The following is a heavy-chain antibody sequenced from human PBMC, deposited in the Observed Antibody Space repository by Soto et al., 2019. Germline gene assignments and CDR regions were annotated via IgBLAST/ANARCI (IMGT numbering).Heavy chain of an antibody. J-gene: IGHJ5*02. Sequence: GGSLRLSCAASGFTFSSYEMNWVRQAPGKGLEWVSYISRSGSTIYYADSVKGRFTISRDNAKNSLYLQMNSLRAEDTAVYYCARGLYDILTGYYPGNWFDHWGQGTLVTVSS. CDR1: GFTFSSYE. CDR2: ISRSGSTI. D-gene: IGHD3-9*01. V-gene: IGHV3-48*03. CDR3: ARGLYDILTGYYPGNWFDH.